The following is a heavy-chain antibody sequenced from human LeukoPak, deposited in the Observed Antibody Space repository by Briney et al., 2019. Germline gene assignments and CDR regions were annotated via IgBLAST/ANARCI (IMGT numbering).Heavy chain of an antibody. J-gene: IGHJ6*02. CDR2: INPNSGGT. CDR1: GYTFTGYY. Sequence: GASVKVSCKASGYTFTGYYMHWVRQAPGQGLEWMGWINPNSGGTNYAQKFQGRVTMTRDTSISTAYMELSRLRSDDTAVYYCARDARNYDILTGYWSYGMDVWGQGTTVTVSS. CDR3: ARDARNYDILTGYWSYGMDV. V-gene: IGHV1-2*02. D-gene: IGHD3-9*01.